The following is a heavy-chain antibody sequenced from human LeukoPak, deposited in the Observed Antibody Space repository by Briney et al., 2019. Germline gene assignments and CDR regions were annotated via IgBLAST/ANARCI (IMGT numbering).Heavy chain of an antibody. J-gene: IGHJ4*02. V-gene: IGHV3-23*01. CDR3: AKDAMATVTYFDY. Sequence: GGSLRLSCATSGFTFNSYAMSWVRQAPGKGLEWVSGLSGSGGDADYADSVNGRFTISRDNSTNTLDLQMNSLRSEDTAVYYCAKDAMATVTYFDYWGQGSLVTVSS. CDR1: GFTFNSYA. CDR2: LSGSGGDA. D-gene: IGHD4-17*01.